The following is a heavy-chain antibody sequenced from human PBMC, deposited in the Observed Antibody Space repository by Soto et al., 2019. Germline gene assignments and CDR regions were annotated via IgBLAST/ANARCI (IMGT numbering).Heavy chain of an antibody. CDR1: GYTFTGYY. Sequence: ASVKVSCKASGYTFTGYYMHWVRQAPGQGLEWMGWINPNSGGTNYAQKFQGRVTMTRDTSISTAYMELSRLRSDDTAVYYCARETYYYDSSGYWGDFWFDPWGQGTLVTVSS. CDR3: ARETYYYDSSGYWGDFWFDP. J-gene: IGHJ5*02. D-gene: IGHD3-22*01. V-gene: IGHV1-2*02. CDR2: INPNSGGT.